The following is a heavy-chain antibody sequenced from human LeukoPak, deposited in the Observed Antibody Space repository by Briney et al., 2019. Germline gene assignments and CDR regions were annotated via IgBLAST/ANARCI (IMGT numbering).Heavy chain of an antibody. Sequence: GGSLRLSCAASGFTFGSYAMSWVRQAPGKGLEWVGRIKSKTDGGTTDYAAPVKGRFTISRDDSKNTLYLQMNSLKTEDTAVYYCTTSIGYSSGWYYWGQGTLVTVSS. D-gene: IGHD6-19*01. J-gene: IGHJ4*02. CDR1: GFTFGSYA. CDR3: TTSIGYSSGWYY. V-gene: IGHV3-15*01. CDR2: IKSKTDGGTT.